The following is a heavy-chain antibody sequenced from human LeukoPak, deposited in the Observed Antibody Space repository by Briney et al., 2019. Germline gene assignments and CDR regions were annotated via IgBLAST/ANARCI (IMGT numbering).Heavy chain of an antibody. D-gene: IGHD3-22*01. Sequence: SETLSLTCTVSGGSISSYYWSWIRQPPGKGLEWIGYIYYSGSTNYNPSLKSRVTISVDTSKNQFSLKLNSVTAADTAVYYCAGGGDSGGYYYPMFDYWGQGTLVTVPS. V-gene: IGHV4-59*01. CDR1: GGSISSYY. J-gene: IGHJ4*02. CDR2: IYYSGST. CDR3: AGGGDSGGYYYPMFDY.